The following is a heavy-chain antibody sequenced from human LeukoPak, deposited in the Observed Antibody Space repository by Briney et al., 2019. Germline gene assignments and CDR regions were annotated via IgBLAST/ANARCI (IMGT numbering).Heavy chain of an antibody. V-gene: IGHV3-21*01. Sequence: GGSLRPSCAASGFTFSSYSMNWVRQAPGKGLEWVSSISSSSSYIYYADSVKGRFTISRDNAKNSLYLQMNSLRAEDTAVYYCARAMKSSGWFDYYYYMDVWGKGTTVTVSS. D-gene: IGHD6-19*01. J-gene: IGHJ6*03. CDR2: ISSSSSYI. CDR3: ARAMKSSGWFDYYYYMDV. CDR1: GFTFSSYS.